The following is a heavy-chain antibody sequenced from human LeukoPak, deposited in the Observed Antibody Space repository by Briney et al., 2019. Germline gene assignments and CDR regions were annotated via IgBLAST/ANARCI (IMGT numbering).Heavy chain of an antibody. CDR3: ARVYLMITFGGVIASPYYFDY. Sequence: SETLSLTCTVSGHSISNDYYWGWIRQPPGKGLEWIGSIYHSGSTYYNPSLKSRVTISVDTSKNQFSLKLSSVTAADTAVYYCARVYLMITFGGVIASPYYFDYWGQGTLVTVSS. J-gene: IGHJ4*02. D-gene: IGHD3-16*02. V-gene: IGHV4-38-2*02. CDR1: GHSISNDYY. CDR2: IYHSGST.